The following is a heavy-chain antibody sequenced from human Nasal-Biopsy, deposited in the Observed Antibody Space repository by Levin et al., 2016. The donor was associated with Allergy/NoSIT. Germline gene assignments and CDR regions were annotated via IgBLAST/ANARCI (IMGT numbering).Heavy chain of an antibody. V-gene: IGHV3-64*01. D-gene: IGHD3-10*01. CDR3: ARGVYYGSTKYYFDF. Sequence: GGSLRLSCAASGFTFETYIMHWVRQAPGRRLEYVSAITQSGGGTYYDTSVKGRFIISRDNSKNTLYLQMGSLRAEDMAVYYCARGVYYGSTKYYFDFWGPGNAGHRLL. CDR1: GFTFETYI. CDR2: ITQSGGGT. J-gene: IGHJ4*02.